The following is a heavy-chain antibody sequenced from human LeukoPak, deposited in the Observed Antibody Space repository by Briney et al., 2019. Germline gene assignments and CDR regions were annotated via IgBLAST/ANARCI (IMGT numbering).Heavy chain of an antibody. CDR1: GFTFSSYA. J-gene: IGHJ2*01. V-gene: IGHV3-64*01. D-gene: IGHD3-10*01. Sequence: GGSLRLSCAASGFTFSSYAMHWVRQAPGKGLEYVSAISSNGGSTHYANSVKGRFTISRDNAKNSLYLQMNSLRAEDTAVYYCARGADYYGSGKKEGYFDLWGRGTLVTVSS. CDR2: ISSNGGST. CDR3: ARGADYYGSGKKEGYFDL.